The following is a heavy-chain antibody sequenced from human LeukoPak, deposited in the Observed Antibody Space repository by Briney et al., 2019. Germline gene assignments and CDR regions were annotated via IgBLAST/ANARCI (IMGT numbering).Heavy chain of an antibody. CDR2: ISGSGGST. Sequence: GSLRLSCAASGFTFSSYAMSWVRQAPGKGLEWVSAISGSGGSTYYADSVKGRFTISRDNSKNTLYLQMNSLRAEDTAIYYCAKRTFGSSAWYCFDFWGQGTLVTVSS. D-gene: IGHD6-6*01. J-gene: IGHJ4*02. CDR1: GFTFSSYA. CDR3: AKRTFGSSAWYCFDF. V-gene: IGHV3-23*01.